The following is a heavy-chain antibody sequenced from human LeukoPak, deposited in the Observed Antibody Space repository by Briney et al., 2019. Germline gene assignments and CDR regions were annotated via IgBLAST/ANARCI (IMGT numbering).Heavy chain of an antibody. D-gene: IGHD6-13*01. CDR3: ARWGSSSWYKWYYFDY. CDR1: GYSFSIYW. Sequence: GESLKISCEGSGYSFSIYWIGWVRQMPGKGLEWMGIIYPQDSDTRYSPSFQGQITISVDKSISTAYLQWSSLKASDTAMYYCARWGSSSWYKWYYFDYWGQGTLLTVSS. J-gene: IGHJ4*02. V-gene: IGHV5-51*01. CDR2: IYPQDSDT.